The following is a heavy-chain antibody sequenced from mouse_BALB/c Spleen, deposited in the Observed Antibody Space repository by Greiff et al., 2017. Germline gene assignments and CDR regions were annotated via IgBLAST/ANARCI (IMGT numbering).Heavy chain of an antibody. CDR2: IRNKANGYTT. J-gene: IGHJ4*01. D-gene: IGHD2-12*01. V-gene: IGHV7-3*02. CDR3: ARDHYRGYAMDY. CDR1: GFTFTDYY. Sequence: EVKVVESGGGLVQPGGSLRLSCATSGFTFTDYYMSWVRQPPGKALEWLGFIRNKANGYTTEYSASVKGRFTISRDNSQSILYLQMNTLRAEDSATYYCARDHYRGYAMDYWGQGTSVTVSS.